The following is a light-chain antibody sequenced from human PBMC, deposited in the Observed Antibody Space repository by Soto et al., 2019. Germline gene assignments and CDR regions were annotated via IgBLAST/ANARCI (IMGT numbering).Light chain of an antibody. CDR2: HNN. CDR1: SSNVGSNT. Sequence: QSVVTQPPSASGTPGQRVTISCSGSSSNVGSNTVDWYHLLPGTAPKLLIYHNNQRPSGVPDRLSGSKSGTSASLDISGLQSEDEADYYCAVWDDTLKAVVFGGGTQLTVL. J-gene: IGLJ2*01. V-gene: IGLV1-44*01. CDR3: AVWDDTLKAVV.